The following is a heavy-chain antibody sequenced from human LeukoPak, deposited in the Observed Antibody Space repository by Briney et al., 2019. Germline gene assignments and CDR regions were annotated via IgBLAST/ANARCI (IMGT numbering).Heavy chain of an antibody. D-gene: IGHD3-22*01. CDR2: IKQDGSDK. V-gene: IGHV3-7*01. CDR1: GFTFSSYS. CDR3: AAMLPHESSVYRAFNI. Sequence: GGSLRLSCAASGFTFSSYSMSWVRQAPGKGLEWVANIKQDGSDKYYVDSVKGRFTISRDNAKNSLSLQMNSLRAEDTAMYYCAAMLPHESSVYRAFNIWGQGTMVNVSS. J-gene: IGHJ3*02.